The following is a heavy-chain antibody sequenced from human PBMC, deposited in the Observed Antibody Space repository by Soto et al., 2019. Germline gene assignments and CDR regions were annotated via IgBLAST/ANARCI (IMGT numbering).Heavy chain of an antibody. CDR2: VYQSGTT. J-gene: IGHJ4*02. D-gene: IGHD2-2*01. Sequence: SETLSLTCTVSGASISTSGDFWGWIRQAPGKGLEWIGNVYQSGTTRLNPSLKSRVSIFVDRSKNQFSLELNSATAADRAVYYCARQPESTSYFDYWGQGILVTVPQ. CDR1: GASISTSGDF. CDR3: ARQPESTSYFDY. V-gene: IGHV4-39*01.